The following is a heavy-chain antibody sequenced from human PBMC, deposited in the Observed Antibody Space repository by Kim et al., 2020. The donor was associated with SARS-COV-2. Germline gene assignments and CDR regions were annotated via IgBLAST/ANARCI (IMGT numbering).Heavy chain of an antibody. CDR1: GFTSSSYA. CDR2: ISYDGSNK. Sequence: GGSLRLSCAASGFTSSSYAMHWVRQAPGKGLEWVAAISYDGSNKYYAESVRGRFTISRDSSKNTLYLQLNTVRAEDTAVYYCARGMWCSSISCRSPFDYWGQGNLVTVSS. V-gene: IGHV3-30*04. D-gene: IGHD2-2*01. CDR3: ARGMWCSSISCRSPFDY. J-gene: IGHJ4*02.